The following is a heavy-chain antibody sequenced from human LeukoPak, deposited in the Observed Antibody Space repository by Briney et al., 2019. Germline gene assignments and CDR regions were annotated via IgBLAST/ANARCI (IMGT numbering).Heavy chain of an antibody. V-gene: IGHV3-74*01. CDR3: VSFYETY. CDR1: GNYW. Sequence: GGSLRLSCSASGNYWMHSVRQVPGKGLVWVSHINSDGSWTSYADPVKGRFTISKDNAKNTVYLQMNSLRAEDTAVYYCVSFYETYWGRGTLVTVSS. D-gene: IGHD2/OR15-2a*01. CDR2: INSDGSWT. J-gene: IGHJ4*02.